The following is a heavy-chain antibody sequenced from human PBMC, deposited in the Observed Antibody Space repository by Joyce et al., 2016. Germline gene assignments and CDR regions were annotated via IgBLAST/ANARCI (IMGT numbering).Heavy chain of an antibody. CDR3: AHRPNSGYDPSAFDF. J-gene: IGHJ4*02. Sequence: QITLKESGPTLVKPTQTLPLTCAFSGFSLSTRGVGVGWIRPPPGKALEWLALIYCDDDKRYSPSLKNRLTITKDTSRNQVVLTMTNMDPVYTATYYCAHRPNSGYDPSAFDFWGQGTLVTVSS. CDR2: IYCDDDK. V-gene: IGHV2-5*02. CDR1: GFSLSTRGVG. D-gene: IGHD5-12*01.